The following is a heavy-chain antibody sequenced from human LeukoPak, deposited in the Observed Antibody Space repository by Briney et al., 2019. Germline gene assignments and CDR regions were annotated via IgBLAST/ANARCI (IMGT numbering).Heavy chain of an antibody. CDR1: GFTFSSYW. J-gene: IGHJ4*02. V-gene: IGHV3-9*01. Sequence: GGSLRLSCAASGFTFSSYWMSWVRQAPGKGLEWVSGISWNSGSIGYADSVKGRFTISRDNAKNSLYLQMNSLRAEDTALYYCPKSPRYYYDNSGFDYWGQGTLVTVSS. CDR2: ISWNSGSI. D-gene: IGHD3-22*01. CDR3: PKSPRYYYDNSGFDY.